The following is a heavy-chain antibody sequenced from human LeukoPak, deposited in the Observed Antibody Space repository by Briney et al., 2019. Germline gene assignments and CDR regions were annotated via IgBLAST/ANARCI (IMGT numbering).Heavy chain of an antibody. CDR1: GFTFSSYS. V-gene: IGHV3-21*01. CDR2: ISSSSSYI. Sequence: GGSLRLSCAASGFTFSSYSMNWVRQAPGKGLEWVSSISSSSSYIYYADSVKGRFTISRDNAKNSLYLQMNSLRAEDTAVYYCARDDSLYYYDSSGYYFDYWGQGTLVTVSS. J-gene: IGHJ4*02. D-gene: IGHD3-22*01. CDR3: ARDDSLYYYDSSGYYFDY.